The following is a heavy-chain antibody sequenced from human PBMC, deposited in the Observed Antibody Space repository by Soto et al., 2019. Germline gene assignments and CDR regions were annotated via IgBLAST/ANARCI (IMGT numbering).Heavy chain of an antibody. CDR2: INPNGGSK. J-gene: IGHJ4*02. D-gene: IGHD6-6*01. CDR3: GRGLASGDY. CDR1: GYTFTNYY. Sequence: QVHLVQSGAEVKKPGASVKVSCKASGYTFTNYYVHWVRQAPGQGLEWMGIINPNGGSKNYAQNFQGRVTRTRDTSTTTVYMDLSSLRSEDTAVYYCGRGLASGDYWGQGTLVTVSS. V-gene: IGHV1-46*03.